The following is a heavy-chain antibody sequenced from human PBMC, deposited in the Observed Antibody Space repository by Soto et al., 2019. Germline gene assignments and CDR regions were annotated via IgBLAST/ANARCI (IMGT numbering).Heavy chain of an antibody. V-gene: IGHV1-3*01. D-gene: IGHD6-19*01. CDR2: INAGNGNI. CDR1: GYTFTSSA. Sequence: ASVKVSCKASGYTFTSSAIHWVRQAPGQGLEWMGWINAGNGNIKHSQKFQHRVTITRDTSASTAYMELSSLRLEDTAVYYCARDGAVAGDSNFDYWGQGTLVTVSS. CDR3: ARDGAVAGDSNFDY. J-gene: IGHJ4*02.